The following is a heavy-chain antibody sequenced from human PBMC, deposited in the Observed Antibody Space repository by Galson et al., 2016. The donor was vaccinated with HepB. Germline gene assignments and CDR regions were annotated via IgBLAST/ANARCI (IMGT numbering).Heavy chain of an antibody. D-gene: IGHD1-26*01. Sequence: SVKVSCKASGYTFTRYYMHWVRQAPGQGLEWMGIINPSFSSTSYAQKFQGRVTMTRDTSTSTVYMEVSSLRSEDTAIYYCVQGSTAPAVWGKGTTVTVSS. CDR1: GYTFTRYY. CDR2: INPSFSST. CDR3: VQGSTAPAV. J-gene: IGHJ6*04. V-gene: IGHV1-46*01.